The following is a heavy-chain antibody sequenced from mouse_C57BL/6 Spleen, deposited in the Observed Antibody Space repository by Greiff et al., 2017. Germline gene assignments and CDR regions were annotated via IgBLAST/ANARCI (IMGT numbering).Heavy chain of an antibody. D-gene: IGHD4-1*02. J-gene: IGHJ4*01. CDR3: AKAQLGVYYYAMDY. V-gene: IGHV5-17*01. CDR1: GFTFSDYG. Sequence: EVKLLESGGGLVKPGGSLKLSCAASGFTFSDYGMHWVRQAPEKGLEWVAYISSGSSTIYYADTVEGRFTISRDNAKNTLFLQMTSLRSEDTAMYYCAKAQLGVYYYAMDYWGQGTSVTVSS. CDR2: ISSGSSTI.